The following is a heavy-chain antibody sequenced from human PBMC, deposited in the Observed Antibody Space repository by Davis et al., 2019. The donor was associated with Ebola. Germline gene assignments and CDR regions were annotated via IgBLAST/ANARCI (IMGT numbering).Heavy chain of an antibody. CDR1: GYTFTSYA. J-gene: IGHJ3*02. CDR2: INAGNGNT. Sequence: ASVKVSCKASGYTFTSYAMHWVRQAPGQRLEWMGWINAGNGNTKYSQKFQGRVTITRDTSASTAYMELSSLRSEDTAVYYCATWGLFNDAFDIWGQGTMVTVSS. V-gene: IGHV1-3*01. D-gene: IGHD3-10*01. CDR3: ATWGLFNDAFDI.